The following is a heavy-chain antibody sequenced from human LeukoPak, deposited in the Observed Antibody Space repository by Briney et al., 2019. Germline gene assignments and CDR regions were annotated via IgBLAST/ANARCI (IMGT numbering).Heavy chain of an antibody. D-gene: IGHD3-10*01. CDR1: GFTFSSYA. CDR3: AKCPEFGELFYGYYYYGMDV. V-gene: IGHV3-23*01. J-gene: IGHJ6*02. Sequence: GGSLRLSCAASGFTFSSYAMSWVRQAPGKGLEWVSAISGSGGSTYYADSVKGRFTISRDNSKNTLYLQMNSLRAEDTAAYYCAKCPEFGELFYGYYYYGMDVWGQGTTVTVSS. CDR2: ISGSGGST.